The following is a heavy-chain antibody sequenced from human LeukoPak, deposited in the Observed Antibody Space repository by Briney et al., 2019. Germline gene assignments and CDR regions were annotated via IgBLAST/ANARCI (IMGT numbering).Heavy chain of an antibody. D-gene: IGHD6-6*01. CDR3: GRGQRQLVPFYYYYYMDV. CDR1: GGTFSSYA. V-gene: IGHV1-69*05. Sequence: SVKVSCKASGGTFSSYAISWVRRAPGQGLEWMGGIIPIFGTANYAQKFQGRVTITTDESTSTAYMELSSLRSEDTAVYYCGRGQRQLVPFYYYYYMDVWGKGTTVTGSS. J-gene: IGHJ6*03. CDR2: IIPIFGTA.